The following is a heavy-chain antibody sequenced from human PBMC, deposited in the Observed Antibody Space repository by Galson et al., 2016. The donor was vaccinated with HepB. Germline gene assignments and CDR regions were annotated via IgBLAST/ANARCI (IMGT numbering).Heavy chain of an antibody. Sequence: SVKVSCKASGYSFIYYGISWVRQAPGQGLEWMGWISPYDGNTNYAQKFQDRVTMTTDTSTTTLYMEVRTLRSDDTAVYYCARGSGIGAGLDYWGQGTLVTVSP. J-gene: IGHJ4*02. CDR2: ISPYDGNT. D-gene: IGHD3-3*01. CDR1: GYSFIYYG. V-gene: IGHV1-18*01. CDR3: ARGSGIGAGLDY.